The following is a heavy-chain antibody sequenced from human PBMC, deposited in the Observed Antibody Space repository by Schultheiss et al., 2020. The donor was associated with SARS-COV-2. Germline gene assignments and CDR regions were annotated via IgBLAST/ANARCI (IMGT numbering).Heavy chain of an antibody. Sequence: SETLSLTCTVSGGSISSYYWSWIRQPPGKGLEWIGSIYHSGSTYYNPSLKSRVTISVDTSKNQFSLKLSSVTAADTAVYYCARGVAAAGFDYWGQGTLVTVSS. V-gene: IGHV4-59*12. D-gene: IGHD6-13*01. J-gene: IGHJ4*02. CDR1: GGSISSYY. CDR2: IYHSGST. CDR3: ARGVAAAGFDY.